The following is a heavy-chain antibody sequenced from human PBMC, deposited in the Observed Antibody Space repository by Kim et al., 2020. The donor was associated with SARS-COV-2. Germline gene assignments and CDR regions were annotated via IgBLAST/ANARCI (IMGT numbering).Heavy chain of an antibody. Sequence: SVKVSCKASGGSFGNYAFGWVRQAPGQGLEWMGRIIPMFGIANYAQKFQGRVTITADKSTSTAYMELSSLRSEDTAVYYCARGGVEELGNYYYMDVWGKGTTVTVSS. D-gene: IGHD7-27*01. J-gene: IGHJ6*03. V-gene: IGHV1-69*04. CDR3: ARGGVEELGNYYYMDV. CDR1: GGSFGNYA. CDR2: IIPMFGIA.